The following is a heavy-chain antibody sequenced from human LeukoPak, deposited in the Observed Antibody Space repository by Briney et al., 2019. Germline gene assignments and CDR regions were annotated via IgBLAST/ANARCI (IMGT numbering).Heavy chain of an antibody. CDR1: GGSISSSSYY. V-gene: IGHV4-39*01. J-gene: IGHJ4*02. CDR3: ARHVRGWYGFDY. Sequence: SETLSLTCTVSGGSISSSSYYRGWIRQPPGKGLEWIGSIYYSGSTYYNPSLKSRVTISVDTSKNQFSLKLSSVTAADTAVYYCARHVRGWYGFDYWGQGTLVTVSS. CDR2: IYYSGST. D-gene: IGHD6-19*01.